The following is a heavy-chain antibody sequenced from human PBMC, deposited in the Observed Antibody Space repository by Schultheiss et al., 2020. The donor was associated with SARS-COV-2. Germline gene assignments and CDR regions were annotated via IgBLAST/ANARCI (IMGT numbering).Heavy chain of an antibody. J-gene: IGHJ4*02. CDR2: IYTTGST. V-gene: IGHV4-4*07. CDR1: GGSIRSYY. CDR3: ARDLNGGTLGY. Sequence: SQTLSLTCTVSGGSIRSYYWSWIRQPAGKGLEWIGRIYTTGSTNYNPSLKSRVTMSVDTSKNQFSLKLSSVTAADTAVYYCARDLNGGTLGYWGQGTLVTVSS. D-gene: IGHD4-23*01.